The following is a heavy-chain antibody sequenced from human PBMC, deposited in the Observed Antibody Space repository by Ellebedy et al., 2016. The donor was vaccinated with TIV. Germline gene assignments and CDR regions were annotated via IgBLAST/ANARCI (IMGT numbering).Heavy chain of an antibody. CDR1: GGTFSTYA. D-gene: IGHD6-13*01. CDR2: IIPMLGIT. Sequence: SVKVSCKASGGTFSTYAISWVRQAPGQGLEWMGGIIPMLGITNYAQKFLGRVTITADLSTSTAYMELSSLRSEDTAMYYCARGDSSNWYHTTLDYWGQGSLVTVSS. J-gene: IGHJ4*02. CDR3: ARGDSSNWYHTTLDY. V-gene: IGHV1-69*10.